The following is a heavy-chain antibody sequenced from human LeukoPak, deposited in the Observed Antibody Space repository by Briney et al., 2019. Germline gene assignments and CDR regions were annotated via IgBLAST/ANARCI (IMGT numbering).Heavy chain of an antibody. J-gene: IGHJ3*02. CDR3: ARDSYNWNYNNAFDI. D-gene: IGHD1-7*01. V-gene: IGHV4-59*11. Sequence: PSETLSLTCTVSGGSISSHYWSWIRQPPGKGLEWIGYIYYSGSTNYNPSLKSRVTISVDTSKNQFSLKLSSVTAADTAVYYCARDSYNWNYNNAFDIWGQGTMVTVSS. CDR1: GGSISSHY. CDR2: IYYSGST.